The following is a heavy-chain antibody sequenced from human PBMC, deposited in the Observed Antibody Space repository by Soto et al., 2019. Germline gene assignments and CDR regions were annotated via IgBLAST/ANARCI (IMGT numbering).Heavy chain of an antibody. CDR3: ARHGYSYGGGYFDY. J-gene: IGHJ4*02. V-gene: IGHV3-66*04. Sequence: EVQLVESRGGLVQPGGSLRLSCAASGFTVSSNNMSWVRQAPGKGLEWVSVIYSGGSAYYADSVKGRFTISRDNSKNTLYLQMNSLRAEDTAVYYCARHGYSYGGGYFDYWGQGTLVTVSS. D-gene: IGHD5-18*01. CDR2: IYSGGSA. CDR1: GFTVSSNN.